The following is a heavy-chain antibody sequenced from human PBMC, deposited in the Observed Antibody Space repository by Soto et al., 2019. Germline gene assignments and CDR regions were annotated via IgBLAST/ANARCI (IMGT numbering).Heavy chain of an antibody. CDR3: AALLSSWRGYYYYGMDV. CDR2: IVVGSGNT. J-gene: IGHJ6*02. V-gene: IGHV1-58*01. Sequence: GASVKVSCKASGFTFTSSAVQWVRQARGQRLEWIGWIVVGSGNTNYAQKFQERVTITRDMSTSTAYMELSSLRSEDTAVYYCAALLSSWRGYYYYGMDVWGQGTTVTVSS. D-gene: IGHD1-1*01. CDR1: GFTFTSSA.